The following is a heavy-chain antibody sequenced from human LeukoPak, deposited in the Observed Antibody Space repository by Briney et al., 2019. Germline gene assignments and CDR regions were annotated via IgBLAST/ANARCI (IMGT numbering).Heavy chain of an antibody. CDR3: ARGTYFYDDSGFYFDS. D-gene: IGHD3-22*01. J-gene: IGHJ4*02. V-gene: IGHV3-53*01. CDR2: IYRGDVGTT. CDR1: GFTFSTYE. Sequence: PGGSLRLSCAASGFTFSTYEMNWVRQAPGKGLEWVSVIYRGDVGTTYYADSVKGRFTISRDKSKNMLYLHMTSLRAEDTAVYYCARGTYFYDDSGFYFDSWGLGTLVTVSS.